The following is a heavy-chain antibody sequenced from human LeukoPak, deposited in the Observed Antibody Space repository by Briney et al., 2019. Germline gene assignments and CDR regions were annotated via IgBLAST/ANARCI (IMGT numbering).Heavy chain of an antibody. Sequence: ASVTVSCKVSGYTLTELSMHWVRQAPGKGLEWMGGFDPEDGETIYAQKFQGRVTMTEDTTTDTAYMELSSLRSEDTAVYYCATSPPYSSSSVTYYYYGMDVWGQGTTVTVSS. CDR1: GYTLTELS. CDR2: FDPEDGET. V-gene: IGHV1-24*01. D-gene: IGHD6-6*01. CDR3: ATSPPYSSSSVTYYYYGMDV. J-gene: IGHJ6*02.